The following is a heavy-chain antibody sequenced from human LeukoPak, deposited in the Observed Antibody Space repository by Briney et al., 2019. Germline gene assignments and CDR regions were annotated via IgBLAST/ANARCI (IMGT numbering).Heavy chain of an antibody. V-gene: IGHV3-9*01. Sequence: GGSLRLSCAASGFTLDDYDVQWVRHARGGGVEGGSGMRWNSGSIGYADSVKGRFTISRDNAKTSLYLQMNSLRAEDTALYYCAKDISDGEPRTYYYYGMDVWGQGTTVTVSS. J-gene: IGHJ6*02. CDR3: AKDISDGEPRTYYYYGMDV. CDR1: GFTLDDYD. CDR2: MRWNSGSI. D-gene: IGHD3-10*01.